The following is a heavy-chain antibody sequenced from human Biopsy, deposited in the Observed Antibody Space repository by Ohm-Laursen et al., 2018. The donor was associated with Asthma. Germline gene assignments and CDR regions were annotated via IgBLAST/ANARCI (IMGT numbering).Heavy chain of an antibody. CDR3: ASDFPKDYVRYNFQF. J-gene: IGHJ4*02. CDR2: HDHEEGGT. V-gene: IGHV1-24*01. CDR1: GYSLTDLS. D-gene: IGHD4-17*01. Sequence: SVKVSCKISGYSLTDLSMHWVRQAPGQGPEWMGGHDHEEGGTVNARRFQGRVTVTEDTSTDTAYMELSSLSSDDTAVYYCASDFPKDYVRYNFQFWGQGTLVTVSS.